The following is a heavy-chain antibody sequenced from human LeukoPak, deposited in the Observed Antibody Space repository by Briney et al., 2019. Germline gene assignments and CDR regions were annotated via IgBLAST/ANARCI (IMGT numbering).Heavy chain of an antibody. CDR1: GYTFTSYY. V-gene: IGHV1-46*01. J-gene: IGHJ4*02. CDR3: ARAPYYYDSSGYYYPFDY. CDR2: INSSGGST. Sequence: ASVKVSCKASGYTFTSYYMHWVRQAPGQGLEWMGIINSSGGSTSYAQKFQGRVTMTRDTSTSTVYMELSSLRSEDTAVYYCARAPYYYDSSGYYYPFDYWGQGTLVTVSS. D-gene: IGHD3-22*01.